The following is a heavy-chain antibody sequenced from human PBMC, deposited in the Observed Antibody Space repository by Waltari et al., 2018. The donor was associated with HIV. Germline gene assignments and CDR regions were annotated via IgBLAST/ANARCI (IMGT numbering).Heavy chain of an antibody. Sequence: QVPLLHSGAEGKKPGASVKVSCKASGFTFPSYAMHLVHQAPGQRLEWMGWINAGNGNTKYSQKFQGRVTITRDTSASTAYMELSSLRSEDTAVYYCARKNVMGAFDIWGQGTMVTVSS. J-gene: IGHJ3*02. CDR3: ARKNVMGAFDI. CDR2: INAGNGNT. CDR1: GFTFPSYA. D-gene: IGHD1-1*01. V-gene: IGHV1-3*01.